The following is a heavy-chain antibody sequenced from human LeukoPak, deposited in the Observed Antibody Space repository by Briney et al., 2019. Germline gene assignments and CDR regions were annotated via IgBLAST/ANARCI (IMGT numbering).Heavy chain of an antibody. CDR1: GGSISSGGYY. D-gene: IGHD3-22*01. CDR3: ARDRVDSSGYYYYYGIDV. CDR2: IYYSGST. V-gene: IGHV4-31*03. J-gene: IGHJ6*02. Sequence: SETLSLTCTVSGGSISSGGYYWSWIRQHPGKGLEWIGYIYYSGSTYYNPSLKSRVTISVDTSKNQFSLKLSSVTAADTAVYYCARDRVDSSGYYYYYGIDVWGQGTAVTVSS.